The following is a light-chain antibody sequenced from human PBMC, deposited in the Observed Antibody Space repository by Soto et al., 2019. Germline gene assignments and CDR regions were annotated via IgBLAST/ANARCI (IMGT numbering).Light chain of an antibody. V-gene: IGLV2-14*01. CDR3: SSYTTSTWV. J-gene: IGLJ3*02. Sequence: QSVLTQPASVSGSPGQSITISCTGTSSDVGGYNYVSWYQQYPGNAPQLMIYEVSNRPSGVSNRFSGSKSGNTASLTISGLQAEDEADYYCSSYTTSTWVFGGGTQLTVL. CDR1: SSDVGGYNY. CDR2: EVS.